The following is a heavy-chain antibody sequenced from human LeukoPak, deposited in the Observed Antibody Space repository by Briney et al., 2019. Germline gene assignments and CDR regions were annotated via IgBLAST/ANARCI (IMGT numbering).Heavy chain of an antibody. CDR3: ARGNSNGLFDY. D-gene: IGHD6-19*01. J-gene: IGHJ4*02. V-gene: IGHV4-59*12. CDR1: GGSISSYY. CDR2: IHHSGST. Sequence: PSETLSLTCTVSGGSISSYYWSWIRQSPGKGLEWIGEIHHSGSTNYNPSLKSRVTMSVDKSKNQFSLRLSSVTAADTAVYYCARGNSNGLFDYWGQGTLVTVSS.